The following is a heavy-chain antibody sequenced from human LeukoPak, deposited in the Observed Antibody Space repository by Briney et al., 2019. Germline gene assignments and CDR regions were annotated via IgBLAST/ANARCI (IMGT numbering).Heavy chain of an antibody. Sequence: ASVKVSCKASGYTFTSYYMHWVRQAPGQGLEWIGIINPSGGSTSYAQKFQGRVTMTRDTSTSTVYMELSSLRSEDTAVYYCARDWGTQHSIAVAGTDYWGQGTLVTVSS. V-gene: IGHV1-46*01. CDR2: INPSGGST. J-gene: IGHJ4*02. D-gene: IGHD6-19*01. CDR3: ARDWGTQHSIAVAGTDY. CDR1: GYTFTSYY.